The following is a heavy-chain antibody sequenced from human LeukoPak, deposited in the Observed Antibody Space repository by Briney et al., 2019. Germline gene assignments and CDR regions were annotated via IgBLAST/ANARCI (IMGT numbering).Heavy chain of an antibody. CDR2: IYYSGST. CDR1: GGSFNSGSYS. CDR3: GGSGTGYHYGLDV. D-gene: IGHD3/OR15-3a*01. Sequence: SETVSLTCTVSGGSFNSGSYSGSWIRQPPGKGVEWIGYIYYSGSTNYSPSLKSRVTISVDTSKNQFSLKLSSVTAADTAVYYCGGSGTGYHYGLDVWGQGTTVTVSS. V-gene: IGHV4-61*01. J-gene: IGHJ6*02.